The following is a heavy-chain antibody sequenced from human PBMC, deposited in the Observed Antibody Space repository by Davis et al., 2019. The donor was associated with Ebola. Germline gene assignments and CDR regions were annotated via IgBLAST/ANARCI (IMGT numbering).Heavy chain of an antibody. Sequence: GESLKISCAASGFTFSSYSMNWVRQAPGKGLEWVSSISSSSSYIYYADSVKGRFTISRDNAKNSLYLQMNSLRAEDTAVYYCARETPQQWLVEIGFDYWGQGTLVTVSS. CDR3: ARETPQQWLVEIGFDY. D-gene: IGHD6-19*01. CDR1: GFTFSSYS. CDR2: ISSSSSYI. J-gene: IGHJ4*02. V-gene: IGHV3-21*01.